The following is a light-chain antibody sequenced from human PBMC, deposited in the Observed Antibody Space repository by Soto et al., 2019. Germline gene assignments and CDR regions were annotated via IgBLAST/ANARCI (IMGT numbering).Light chain of an antibody. J-gene: IGKJ1*01. CDR3: LQLDSSRWT. V-gene: IGKV3-20*01. Sequence: EIVLTQSPGTLSLSPGERATLSCRANQSVNSDYLAWYQQTPGQAPRLLIYAASNRATGIPDRFSGSGSGTDFTLTISRLEPEDFAVYYCLQLDSSRWTFGQGTKVEIK. CDR2: AAS. CDR1: QSVNSDY.